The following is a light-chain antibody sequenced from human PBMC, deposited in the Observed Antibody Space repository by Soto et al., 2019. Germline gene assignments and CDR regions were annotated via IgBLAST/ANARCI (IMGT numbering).Light chain of an antibody. J-gene: IGKJ2*01. Sequence: DVQMTQSPSSLSASVGDRVTITCRASQTISSYLNWYQQKPGKPPKLLIYAASSLPSGVPSRFSGSGYGTDFTRTISSLQPEDFATYYCQQSYSIPPFTFGQGTKLEIK. CDR2: AAS. V-gene: IGKV1-39*01. CDR3: QQSYSIPPFT. CDR1: QTISSY.